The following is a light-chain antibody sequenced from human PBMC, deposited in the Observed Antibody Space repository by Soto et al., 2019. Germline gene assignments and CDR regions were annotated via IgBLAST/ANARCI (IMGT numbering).Light chain of an antibody. J-gene: IGKJ1*01. CDR3: QQYGSSAT. Sequence: EIVLTQSPGTLSLSPGERATLSCRASQSVSSNSLGWYQQKPGQAPRLLIYGASSRATGIPDWFSGSGSETDFTLTISILEPEDFAVYYCQQYGSSATFGQGTKVE. CDR1: QSVSSNS. CDR2: GAS. V-gene: IGKV3-20*01.